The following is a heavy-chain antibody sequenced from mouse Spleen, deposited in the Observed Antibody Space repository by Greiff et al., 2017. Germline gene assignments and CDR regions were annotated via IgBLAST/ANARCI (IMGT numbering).Heavy chain of an antibody. Sequence: QVQLKQSGAELVKPGASVKLSCKASGYTFTSYWMQWVKQRPGQGLEWIGEIDPSDSYTNYNQKFKGKATLTVDTSSSTAYMQLSSLTSEDSAVYYCARKAYWGQGTLVTVSA. J-gene: IGHJ3*01. CDR1: GYTFTSYW. CDR2: IDPSDSYT. CDR3: ARKAY. V-gene: IGHV1-50*01.